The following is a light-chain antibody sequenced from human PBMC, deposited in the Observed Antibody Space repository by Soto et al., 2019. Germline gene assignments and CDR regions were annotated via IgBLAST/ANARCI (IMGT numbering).Light chain of an antibody. V-gene: IGLV2-14*01. CDR3: NSYTSSGTLGV. Sequence: QSVLTQPASVSGSLGQSITISCTGTSSDVGGYNYVSWYQQHPGKAPKLMIYEVCNRPSGVSNRFSGSKSGNTASLTISGLQAEDEADYYCNSYTSSGTLGVFGTGTKLTVL. J-gene: IGLJ1*01. CDR2: EVC. CDR1: SSDVGGYNY.